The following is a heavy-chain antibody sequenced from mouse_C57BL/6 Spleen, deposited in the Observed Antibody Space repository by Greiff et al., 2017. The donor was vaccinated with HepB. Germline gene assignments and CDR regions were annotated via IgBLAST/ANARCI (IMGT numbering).Heavy chain of an antibody. CDR2: IYPRSGNT. D-gene: IGHD1-1*01. CDR3: ARKGNYYGSSEDFDY. J-gene: IGHJ2*01. V-gene: IGHV1-81*01. Sequence: KQRTGQGLEWIGEIYPRSGNTYYNEKFKGKATLTADKSSSTAYMELRSLTSEDSAVYFCARKGNYYGSSEDFDYWGQGTTLTVSS.